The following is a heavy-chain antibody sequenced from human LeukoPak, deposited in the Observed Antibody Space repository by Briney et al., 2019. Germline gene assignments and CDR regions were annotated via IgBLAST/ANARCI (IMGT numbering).Heavy chain of an antibody. D-gene: IGHD2-2*01. CDR3: ARVRGGSTTSDFDY. V-gene: IGHV3-7*05. Sequence: GRSLRLSCAAAGVPFSNYWMSWVRHAPGKGLEWVANIKQDGSETHYAGSVEGRFTISRDNAKNSLYLQMNSLRAEDTAVYYCARVRGGSTTSDFDYWGQGTLVTVSS. J-gene: IGHJ4*02. CDR2: IKQDGSET. CDR1: GVPFSNYW.